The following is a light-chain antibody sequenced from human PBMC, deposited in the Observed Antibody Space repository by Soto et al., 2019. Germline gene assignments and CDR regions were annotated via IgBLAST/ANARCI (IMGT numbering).Light chain of an antibody. CDR2: DAS. V-gene: IGKV1-13*02. CDR1: QGIGTA. Sequence: IQLTQSPSTLSASVGDRVTITCRASQGIGTALAWYHQRPGNSPDLLVYDASTLQSGVPSRFSVSGSETDFSLTISGLQPEDFGHYYCQQFNTKPLTFGGGTRVEIK. J-gene: IGKJ4*01. CDR3: QQFNTKPLT.